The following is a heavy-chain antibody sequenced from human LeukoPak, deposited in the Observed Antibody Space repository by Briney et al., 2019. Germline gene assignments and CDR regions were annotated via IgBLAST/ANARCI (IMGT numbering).Heavy chain of an antibody. CDR3: ARSTGAPRIDY. D-gene: IGHD2-2*01. V-gene: IGHV3-30*03. CDR1: GFTFSSYG. J-gene: IGHJ4*02. CDR2: ISYDGSNK. Sequence: PGGSLRLSCAASGFTFSSYGMHWVRQAPGKGLEWVAVISYDGSNKYHADSVKDRFTISRDNARNTLYLQMNSLRADDTAVYYCARSTGAPRIDYWGQGTLVTVSS.